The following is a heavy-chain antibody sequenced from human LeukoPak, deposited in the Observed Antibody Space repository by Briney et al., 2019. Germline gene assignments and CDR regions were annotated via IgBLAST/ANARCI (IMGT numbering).Heavy chain of an antibody. V-gene: IGHV3-74*01. CDR3: VRDSPSGFFDL. D-gene: IGHD6-19*01. J-gene: IGHJ2*01. CDR1: GFTFSSYW. Sequence: GGSLRLSCAASGFTFSSYWMNWVRQAPGKGLVWVSPINPDGTVTTYADSVKGRFTISRDNAKNTLYLQMNSLRVEDTAVYYCVRDSPSGFFDLWGRGTLVTVSS. CDR2: INPDGTVT.